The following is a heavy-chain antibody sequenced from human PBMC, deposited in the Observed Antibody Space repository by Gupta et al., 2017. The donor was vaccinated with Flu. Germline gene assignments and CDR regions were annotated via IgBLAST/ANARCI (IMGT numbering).Heavy chain of an antibody. V-gene: IGHV3-9*01. CDR2: ISWNSGSI. CDR3: AKAGEYSYGHSDFDY. D-gene: IGHD5-18*01. J-gene: IGHJ4*02. Sequence: EVQLVESGGGLVQPGRSLRLSCAASGFTFDDYAMHWVRQAPGKGLEWVSGISWNSGSIGYADSVKGRFTISRDNAKNSLYLQMNSLRAEDTALYYCAKAGEYSYGHSDFDYWGQGTLVTVSS. CDR1: GFTFDDYA.